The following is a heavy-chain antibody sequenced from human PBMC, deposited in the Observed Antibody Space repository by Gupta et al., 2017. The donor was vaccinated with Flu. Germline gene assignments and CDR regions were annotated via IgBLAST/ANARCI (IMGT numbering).Heavy chain of an antibody. J-gene: IGHJ4*02. D-gene: IGHD1-7*01. V-gene: IGHV4-31*03. Sequence: QMQLQESGPRLVKPSQTLSLTCTVSGGSVNVFSYFWSWIRQHPGEGLEWIGYVHSSGTTYYNPSLRSCLMMSIDTSKNEFSLELTSVTAADTAMYYCARRGTYFFDFWGQGALVTVSS. CDR2: VHSSGTT. CDR1: GGSVNVFSYF. CDR3: ARRGTYFFDF.